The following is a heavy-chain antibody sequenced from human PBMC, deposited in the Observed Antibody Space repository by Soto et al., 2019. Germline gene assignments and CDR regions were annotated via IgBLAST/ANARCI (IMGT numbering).Heavy chain of an antibody. Sequence: QPGGSLRLSCAASGFTFSSYSMNWVRQAPGKGLEWVSYISSATTTIYYADSVKGRFTISRDNAKNSLYLQMNSLRADDTAVYYCARGTISSGSPNWFDPWGQGTLVTVSS. J-gene: IGHJ5*02. CDR1: GFTFSSYS. CDR2: ISSATTTI. D-gene: IGHD6-19*01. V-gene: IGHV3-48*01. CDR3: ARGTISSGSPNWFDP.